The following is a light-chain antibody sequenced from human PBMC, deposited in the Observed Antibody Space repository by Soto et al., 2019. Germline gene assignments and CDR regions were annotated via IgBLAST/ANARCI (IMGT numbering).Light chain of an antibody. CDR3: QQYNNWPMWT. Sequence: EIVMTQSPATMSVSPGERATLSCRASQSITRHLAWYQQSPGQAPRLLIYGASTRATGIPARFSGSGSGTEFTLTINSLQSEDFAVYNCQQYNNWPMWTLGQGTKVDIK. CDR1: QSITRH. V-gene: IGKV3-15*01. CDR2: GAS. J-gene: IGKJ1*01.